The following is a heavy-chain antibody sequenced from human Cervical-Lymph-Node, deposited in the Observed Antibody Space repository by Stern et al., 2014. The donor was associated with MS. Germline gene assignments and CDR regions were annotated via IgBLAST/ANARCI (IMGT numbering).Heavy chain of an antibody. CDR1: GFSLSNSG. CDR3: MGVGDAMHV. J-gene: IGHJ6*02. V-gene: IGHV3-30*03. CDR2: VSFVGGNK. Sequence: VQLVESGGGVVQPGRSLTLSCAASGFSLSNSGMHWVRQAPGKGLEWVAVVSFVGGNKKYGDSVKGRFSISRDMANNTLFLQMNSLRPEDTAVYYCMGVGDAMHVWGQGTTVIVSS.